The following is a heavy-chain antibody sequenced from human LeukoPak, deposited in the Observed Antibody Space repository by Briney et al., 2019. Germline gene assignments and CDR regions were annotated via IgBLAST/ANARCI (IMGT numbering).Heavy chain of an antibody. J-gene: IGHJ4*02. CDR2: IYYSGST. D-gene: IGHD7-27*01. Sequence: PSETLSLTCTVSGGSISSYYWSWIRQPPGKGPEWIGYIYYSGSTNYNPSLKSRVTISVDTSKNQFSLKLSSVTAADTAVYYCARTTTGDYTFDYWGQGTLVTVSS. CDR1: GGSISSYY. CDR3: ARTTTGDYTFDY. V-gene: IGHV4-59*01.